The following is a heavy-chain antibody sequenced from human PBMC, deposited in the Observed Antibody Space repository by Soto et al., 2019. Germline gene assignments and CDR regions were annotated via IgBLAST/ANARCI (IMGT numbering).Heavy chain of an antibody. CDR2: ISGSGGST. V-gene: IGHV3-23*01. D-gene: IGHD3-16*02. Sequence: GGSLRLSCAASGFTFSSYAMSWVRQAPGKGLEWVSAISGSGGSTYYADSVKGRFTISRDNSKNTLYLQMNSLRAEDTAVYYCAKDRVITFGGVIVHFDYWGQGTLVTVSS. J-gene: IGHJ4*02. CDR1: GFTFSSYA. CDR3: AKDRVITFGGVIVHFDY.